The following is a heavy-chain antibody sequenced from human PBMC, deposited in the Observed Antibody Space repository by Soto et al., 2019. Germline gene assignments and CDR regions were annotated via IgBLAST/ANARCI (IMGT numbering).Heavy chain of an antibody. CDR2: ISYDGRNK. V-gene: IGHV3-30*04. Sequence: QVQLVESGGGVVQPGRSLRLSCAASGFTFSSYAMHWVRQAPGKGLEWVAVISYDGRNKYYADSVKGRFTISRDNSKNTLYLQMNSLRAEDTAVYYCARGLFTEAAAGTPNWFDPWGQGTLVTVSS. CDR3: ARGLFTEAAAGTPNWFDP. J-gene: IGHJ5*02. CDR1: GFTFSSYA. D-gene: IGHD6-13*01.